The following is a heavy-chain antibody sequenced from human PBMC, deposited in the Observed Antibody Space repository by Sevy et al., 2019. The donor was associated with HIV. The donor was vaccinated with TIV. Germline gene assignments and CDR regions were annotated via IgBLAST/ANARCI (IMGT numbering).Heavy chain of an antibody. CDR3: AGENAWGRGYS. J-gene: IGHJ4*02. D-gene: IGHD1-26*01. CDR1: GGSITSLY. CDR2: IYYNGHT. Sequence: ETLSLTCTVSGGSITSLYWNWIRQPPGKGLERIANIYYNGHTNYNPSLKSRVTLSLDTSKNQFSLRLSSVTAADTAMYYCAGENAWGRGYSWGQGTLVTVSS. V-gene: IGHV4-59*08.